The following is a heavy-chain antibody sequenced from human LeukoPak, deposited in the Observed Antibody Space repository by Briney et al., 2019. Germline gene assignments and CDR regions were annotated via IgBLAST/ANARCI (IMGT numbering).Heavy chain of an antibody. CDR1: GGTFSRFT. CDR3: AREWGLESSGYYYAY. Sequence: SVKVSCKASGGTFSRFTISWVRQAPGQGFEWMGGITPIFGTANLAQKFQGRVSITADESTSTAFMELSSLRSEDTAVYYCAREWGLESSGYYYAYWGQGTLVTVSS. V-gene: IGHV1-69*01. J-gene: IGHJ4*02. D-gene: IGHD3-22*01. CDR2: ITPIFGTA.